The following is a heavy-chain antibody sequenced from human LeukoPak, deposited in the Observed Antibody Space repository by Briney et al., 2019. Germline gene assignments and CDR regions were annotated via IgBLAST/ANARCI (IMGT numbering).Heavy chain of an antibody. J-gene: IGHJ3*02. CDR3: ARVWDTIIAYRDDAFDI. Sequence: SETLSLTCTVSGGSISSSSYYWGWIRQPPGKGLEWIGSIYYSGSTYYNPSLKSRVTISVDTSKNQFSLKLSSVTAADTAVYYCARVWDTIIAYRDDAFDIWGQGTMVTVSS. V-gene: IGHV4-39*07. CDR2: IYYSGST. CDR1: GGSISSSSYY. D-gene: IGHD3-22*01.